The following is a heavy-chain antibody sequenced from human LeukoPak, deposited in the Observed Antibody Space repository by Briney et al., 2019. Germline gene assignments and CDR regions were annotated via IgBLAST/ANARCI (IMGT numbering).Heavy chain of an antibody. Sequence: SETLSLTCTVSGGSISSYYWSWIRQPPGKGLEWIGYIYYSGSTNYNPSLKSRVTISVDTSKNQFSLKLTSVTAADTAVYYCARGGSSSSWPFYYWGQGTLVTVSS. V-gene: IGHV4-59*01. CDR2: IYYSGST. J-gene: IGHJ4*02. CDR1: GGSISSYY. CDR3: ARGGSSSSWPFYY. D-gene: IGHD6-13*01.